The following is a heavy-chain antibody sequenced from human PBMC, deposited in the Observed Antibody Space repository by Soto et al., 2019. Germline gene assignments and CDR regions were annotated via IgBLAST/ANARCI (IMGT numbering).Heavy chain of an antibody. Sequence: QVHLVESGGGVVRPGRSLRLSCAASGFTFSSFGMHWVRQAPGKGLEWVASIGYDGSVIYYADSVRGRFTISRDNSQNTLQLQMKGLRAEDTATYFCAKEVVGNRGSFDFWGQGTLVTVSS. J-gene: IGHJ4*02. CDR3: AKEVVGNRGSFDF. D-gene: IGHD2-15*01. CDR2: IGYDGSVI. V-gene: IGHV3-30*18. CDR1: GFTFSSFG.